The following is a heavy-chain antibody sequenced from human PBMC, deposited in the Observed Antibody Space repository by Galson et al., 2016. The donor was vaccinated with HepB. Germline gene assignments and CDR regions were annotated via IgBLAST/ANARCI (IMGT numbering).Heavy chain of an antibody. D-gene: IGHD6-13*01. CDR3: VRDRAAGYLRLFDS. CDR1: GFNFDDYA. J-gene: IGHJ4*02. CDR2: VSWNSVNI. Sequence: SLRLSCAASGFNFDDYAMHWVRQPPGTGLEWVSGVSWNSVNIAYADSVKGRFTISRDNAEKSLYLQMNNPRVEDTALYFCVRDRAAGYLRLFDSWGQGTLVTVSS. V-gene: IGHV3-9*01.